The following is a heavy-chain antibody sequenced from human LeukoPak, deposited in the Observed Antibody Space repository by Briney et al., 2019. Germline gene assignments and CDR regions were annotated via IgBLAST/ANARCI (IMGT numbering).Heavy chain of an antibody. CDR2: IKQDGSEK. CDR1: GFTFNTYW. D-gene: IGHD3-10*01. J-gene: IGHJ4*02. V-gene: IGHV3-7*01. Sequence: GGSLRLSCAASGFTFNTYWMTWVRQAPGKGLEGVANIKQDGSEKYYVDSVEGRFTISRDNAKNSLYLQMNSLRAEDTAVYYCARVVYYGSGSYLVYYFDYWGQGTLVTVSS. CDR3: ARVVYYGSGSYLVYYFDY.